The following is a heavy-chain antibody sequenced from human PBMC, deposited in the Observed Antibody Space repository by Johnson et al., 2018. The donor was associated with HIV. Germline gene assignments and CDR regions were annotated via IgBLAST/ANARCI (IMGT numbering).Heavy chain of an antibody. CDR2: ISWNSGSI. CDR3: AKALTTVVTPGPEAFDI. CDR1: GFTFDDYA. D-gene: IGHD4-23*01. Sequence: VRLVESGGGVVRPGGSLRLSCAASGFTFDDYAMHWFRQAPGKGLEWVSGISWNSGSIGQADAVKGRFPISRDNAKNSLYLQMNSLRAEDTALYYCAKALTTVVTPGPEAFDIWGQGTMVTVSS. J-gene: IGHJ3*02. V-gene: IGHV3-9*01.